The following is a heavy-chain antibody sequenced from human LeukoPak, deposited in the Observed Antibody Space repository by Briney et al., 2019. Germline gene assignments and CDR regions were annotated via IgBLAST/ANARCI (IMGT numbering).Heavy chain of an antibody. Sequence: GGSLRLSCAASGFTFSSYAMSWVRQAPGKGLEWVSAISGSGGSTYYADSVKGRFTISRDNSKNTLYLQMSSLRAEDTAVYYCAKAVGATRWYFDLWGRGTLVTVSS. CDR3: AKAVGATRWYFDL. V-gene: IGHV3-23*01. J-gene: IGHJ2*01. CDR1: GFTFSSYA. D-gene: IGHD1-26*01. CDR2: ISGSGGST.